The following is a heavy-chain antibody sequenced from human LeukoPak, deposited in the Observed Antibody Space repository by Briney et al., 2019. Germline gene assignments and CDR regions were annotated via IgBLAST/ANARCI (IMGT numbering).Heavy chain of an antibody. CDR3: ARESYDSSGYYSLLDY. D-gene: IGHD3-22*01. CDR2: IIPIFGTA. J-gene: IGHJ4*02. V-gene: IGHV1-69*13. Sequence: SVKVSCKASGGTFISYAISWVRQAPGQGLEWMGGIIPIFGTANYAQKFQGRVTITADESTSTAYMELSSLRSGDTAVYYCARESYDSSGYYSLLDYWGQGTLVTVSS. CDR1: GGTFISYA.